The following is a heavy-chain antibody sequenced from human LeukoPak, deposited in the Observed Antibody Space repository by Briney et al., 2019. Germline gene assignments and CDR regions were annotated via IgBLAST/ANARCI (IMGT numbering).Heavy chain of an antibody. Sequence: PGGSLRLSCAASGFTFSSYSMNWVRQAPGKGLEWVSYISSSSSTIYYADSVKGRFTISRDNAKNSLYLQMNSLRAEDTAVYYCARPIEYSSSNPFDYWGQGTLVTVSS. CDR3: ARPIEYSSSNPFDY. D-gene: IGHD6-6*01. V-gene: IGHV3-48*01. CDR2: ISSSSSTI. CDR1: GFTFSSYS. J-gene: IGHJ4*02.